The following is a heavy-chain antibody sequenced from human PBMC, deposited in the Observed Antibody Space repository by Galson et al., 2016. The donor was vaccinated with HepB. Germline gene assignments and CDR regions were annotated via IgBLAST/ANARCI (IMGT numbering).Heavy chain of an antibody. CDR1: GGSISGSQW. Sequence: SETLSLTCAVSGGSISGSQWWSWVRQPPGKGLEWIGEIGHTGISNYNPSLKSRVSMSVDKSKNQFSLNLDAVTAADTAVYYCGREGAGKNVAVLIFDLWGQGILVTVSS. J-gene: IGHJ4*02. V-gene: IGHV4-4*02. CDR3: GREGAGKNVAVLIFDL. D-gene: IGHD2-21*01. CDR2: IGHTGIS.